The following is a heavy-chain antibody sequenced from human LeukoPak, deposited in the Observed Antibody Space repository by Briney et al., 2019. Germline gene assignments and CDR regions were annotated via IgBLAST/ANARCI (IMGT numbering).Heavy chain of an antibody. CDR3: ARDTPYDYGGNWYFDL. D-gene: IGHD4-23*01. CDR2: IGGSGGTT. CDR1: GFTFSGYA. Sequence: GGSLRLSCAASGFTFSGYAMNWVRQAPGKGLEWVSGIGGSGGTTYYADSVKGRFTTSRDNSKNTLYLQMNSLRAEDTAVYYCARDTPYDYGGNWYFDLWGRGTLVTVSS. V-gene: IGHV3-23*01. J-gene: IGHJ2*01.